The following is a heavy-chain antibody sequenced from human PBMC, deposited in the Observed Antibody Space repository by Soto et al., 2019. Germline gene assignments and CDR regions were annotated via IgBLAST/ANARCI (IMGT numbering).Heavy chain of an antibody. J-gene: IGHJ4*02. CDR1: GGSISSGSYY. CDR2: ISHSGST. V-gene: IGHV4-31*03. CDR3: AREYTYGSNFFDC. D-gene: IGHD5-18*01. Sequence: LSLTCTVSGGSISSGSYYWSWIRQHPGKGLEWIGYISHSGSTYYNPSLKSRVIISVDTSKNQFSLSLTSVTAADTAVYYCAREYTYGSNFFDCWGQGALVTVSS.